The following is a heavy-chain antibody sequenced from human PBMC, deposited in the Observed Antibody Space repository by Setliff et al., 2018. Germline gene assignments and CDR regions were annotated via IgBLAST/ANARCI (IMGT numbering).Heavy chain of an antibody. CDR3: ARSSVVGGYSTTYYFDYMDV. CDR1: GGSIRNYY. CDR2: INHSGST. J-gene: IGHJ6*03. Sequence: SETLSLTCTVSGGSIRNYYWSWIRQPPGKGLEWIGEINHSGSTNYNPSLKSRVTISIDTSKNQFSLNLNSLTAGDTAVYYCARSSVVGGYSTTYYFDYMDVWGKGTTVTVSS. V-gene: IGHV4-34*01. D-gene: IGHD3-3*01.